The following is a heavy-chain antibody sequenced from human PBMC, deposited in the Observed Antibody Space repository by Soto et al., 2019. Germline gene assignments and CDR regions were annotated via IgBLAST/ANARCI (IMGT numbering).Heavy chain of an antibody. CDR3: ARVHYYGSGSQYYFDY. CDR2: INPNSGGT. CDR1: GYTFIGYY. D-gene: IGHD3-10*01. Sequence: GASVKVSCKASGYTFIGYYIHWVRQAPGQGLEWMGWINPNSGGTNYAQRFQGWVTMTRDRSISTAYMELSRLRSDDTAVYYCARVHYYGSGSQYYFDYWGQGTLVTVSS. V-gene: IGHV1-2*04. J-gene: IGHJ4*02.